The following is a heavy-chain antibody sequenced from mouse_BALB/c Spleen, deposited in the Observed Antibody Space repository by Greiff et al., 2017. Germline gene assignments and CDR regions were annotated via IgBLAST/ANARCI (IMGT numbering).Heavy chain of an antibody. D-gene: IGHD4-1*01. CDR1: GFAFSSYD. CDR2: ISSGGGST. Sequence: EVKLVESGGGLVKPGGSLKLSCAASGFAFSSYDMSWVRQTPEKRLEWVAYISSGGGSTYYPDTVKGRFTISRDNAKNTLYLQMSSLKSEDTAMYYCATQTGTKYAMDYWGQGTSVTVSS. CDR3: ATQTGTKYAMDY. V-gene: IGHV5-12-1*01. J-gene: IGHJ4*01.